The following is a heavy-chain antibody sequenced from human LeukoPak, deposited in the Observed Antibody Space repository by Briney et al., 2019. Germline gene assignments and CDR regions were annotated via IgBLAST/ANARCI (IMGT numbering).Heavy chain of an antibody. CDR1: GYSISSGYY. Sequence: SETLTLPGAVSGYSISSGYYWGWIRQPPGKGLEWIGSIYHSGSTYYNPSLKSRVTISVDTSKNQFSLKLSSVTAADTAVYYCARGPRRLNTNFDTWGPGALVIVSS. J-gene: IGHJ4*02. CDR2: IYHSGST. CDR3: ARGPRRLNTNFDT. D-gene: IGHD3-22*01. V-gene: IGHV4-38-2*01.